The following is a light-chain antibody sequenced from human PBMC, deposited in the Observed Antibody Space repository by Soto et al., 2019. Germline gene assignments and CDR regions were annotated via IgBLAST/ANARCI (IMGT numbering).Light chain of an antibody. Sequence: LLTQSPSSLSASVGDRVTITCRASQGIDTSLAWYQQKPGKAPKLLIYAASNFQSGVPSRFSGSGSGTHFTLTISSLQPEDFATYYCQQLHGYPITFGQGTRLE. V-gene: IGKV1-9*01. J-gene: IGKJ5*01. CDR3: QQLHGYPIT. CDR1: QGIDTS. CDR2: AAS.